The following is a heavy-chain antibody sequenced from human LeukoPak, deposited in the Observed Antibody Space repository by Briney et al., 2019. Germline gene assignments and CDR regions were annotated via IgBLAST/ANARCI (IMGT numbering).Heavy chain of an antibody. CDR3: ARNSFRVNTHYFYGMDV. V-gene: IGHV3-53*01. D-gene: IGHD3-10*01. CDR2: IYSGGTT. J-gene: IGHJ6*02. Sequence: GGSLRLSCAASGFTVSDNYMSWVRQAPAQGLEWVSVIYSGGTTYYADSVKGRFTISRDDSKNTLHLQMSGLRAEDTAVYYCARNSFRVNTHYFYGMDVWGQGTTVTVSS. CDR1: GFTVSDNY.